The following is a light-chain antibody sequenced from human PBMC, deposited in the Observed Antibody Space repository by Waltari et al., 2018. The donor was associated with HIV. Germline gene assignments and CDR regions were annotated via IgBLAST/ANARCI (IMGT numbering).Light chain of an antibody. CDR1: QSVSSY. V-gene: IGKV3-11*01. Sequence: EIVLTQSPATLSLSPGESAILSCRASQSVSSYVAWYQQKVGQAPRLLIYDASKRATGIPDRFSGSGSGTDFSLTISTLEPEDFAIYYCQQRNNWPPSVSFGGGTKVEIK. J-gene: IGKJ4*01. CDR3: QQRNNWPPSVS. CDR2: DAS.